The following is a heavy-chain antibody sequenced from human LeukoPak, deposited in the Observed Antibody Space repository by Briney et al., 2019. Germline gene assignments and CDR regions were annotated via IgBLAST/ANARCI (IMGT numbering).Heavy chain of an antibody. CDR1: GGSISSYY. Sequence: LETLSLICTVSGGSISSYYWSWIRQPPGKGLEWIGYIYYSGSTNYNPSLKSRVTISVDTSKNQFSLKLSSVTAADTAVYYCARQVYSSGWYYFDYWGQGTLVTVSS. CDR3: ARQVYSSGWYYFDY. CDR2: IYYSGST. J-gene: IGHJ4*02. D-gene: IGHD6-19*01. V-gene: IGHV4-59*08.